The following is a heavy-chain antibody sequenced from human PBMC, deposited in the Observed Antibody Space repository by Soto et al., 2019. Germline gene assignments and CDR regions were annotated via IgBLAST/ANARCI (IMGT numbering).Heavy chain of an antibody. V-gene: IGHV3-30-3*01. J-gene: IGHJ6*02. D-gene: IGHD1-1*01. CDR3: ARELALPGQRRGDYYYGMDV. Sequence: GGSLRLSCAASGFTFSSYAMHWVRQAPGKGLEWVAVISYDGSNKYYADSVKGRFTISRDNSKNTLYLQMNSLRAGDTAVYYCARELALPGQRRGDYYYGMDVWGQGTTVTVSS. CDR2: ISYDGSNK. CDR1: GFTFSSYA.